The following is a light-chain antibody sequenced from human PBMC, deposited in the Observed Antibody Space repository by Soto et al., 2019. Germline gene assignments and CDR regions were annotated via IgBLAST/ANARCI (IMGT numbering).Light chain of an antibody. Sequence: QSALTQPASVSGSHGQSITISCTGTSSDVGGYNYVSWYQQQPGKAPKLMIYDVSNRPSGVSNRFSGSKSGNTASLTISGLQSEDEADYYCSSYTSSSTLDVFGTGTKLTVL. V-gene: IGLV2-14*01. CDR1: SSDVGGYNY. J-gene: IGLJ1*01. CDR3: SSYTSSSTLDV. CDR2: DVS.